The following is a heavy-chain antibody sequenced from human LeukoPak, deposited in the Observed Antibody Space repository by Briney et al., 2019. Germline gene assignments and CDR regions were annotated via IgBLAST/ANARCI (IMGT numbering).Heavy chain of an antibody. CDR2: IKSNVYGGTT. D-gene: IGHD2-2*01. Sequence: PGGSLRLSCTASGFTFDEHAMGWVRQAPGKGLEWVAFIKSNVYGGTTEYAASVKGRFTISRDDSKSIAYLQMNSLLTEDTAMYYCTRGSEYQLPSADCWGQGTLVTVSS. CDR3: TRGSEYQLPSADC. V-gene: IGHV3-49*04. CDR1: GFTFDEHA. J-gene: IGHJ4*02.